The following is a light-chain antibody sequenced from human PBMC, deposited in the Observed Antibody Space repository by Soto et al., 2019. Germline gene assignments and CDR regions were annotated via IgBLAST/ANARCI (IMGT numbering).Light chain of an antibody. V-gene: IGLV6-57*03. Sequence: NFMLPQPHSVSESPGQTVTISCTRSSGSIANNYVQWYQQRPGSAPTTVIYEDNQRPSGVPDRFSGSIDSSSNSASLTISGLKTEDEADYYCQSYDSSTPNWVFGGGTKLTVL. CDR3: QSYDSSTPNWV. J-gene: IGLJ3*02. CDR1: SGSIANNY. CDR2: EDN.